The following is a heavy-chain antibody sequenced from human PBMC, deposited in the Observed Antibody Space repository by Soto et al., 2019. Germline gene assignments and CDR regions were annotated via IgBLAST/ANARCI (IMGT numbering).Heavy chain of an antibody. CDR2: INPNSGGT. CDR1: GYTFTGYY. J-gene: IGHJ4*02. V-gene: IGHV1-2*04. Sequence: ASVKVSCKASGYTFTGYYMHWVRQAPGQGLEWMGWINPNSGGTNYAQKFQGWVTMTRDTSISTAYMELSRLRSDDTAVYYCARGGPLYYDFWSGYYRAGGTYYFDYWGQGTLVTVSS. CDR3: ARGGPLYYDFWSGYYRAGGTYYFDY. D-gene: IGHD3-3*01.